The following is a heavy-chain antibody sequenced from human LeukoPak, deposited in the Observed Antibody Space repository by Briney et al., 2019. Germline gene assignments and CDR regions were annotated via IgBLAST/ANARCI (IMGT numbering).Heavy chain of an antibody. CDR2: VTYSGST. D-gene: IGHD5-12*01. CDR1: GGSPNRYY. V-gene: IGHV4-59*07. Sequence: SDTLSLLCTVSGGSPNRYYWSWIRQSPARGLDWVGYVTYSGSTNYNPSHKSRVTISLDTSKNQFSLKLSSVTAADTAVYYCARTVSGYYFNAWGPGTLVTVSS. J-gene: IGHJ5*02. CDR3: ARTVSGYYFNA.